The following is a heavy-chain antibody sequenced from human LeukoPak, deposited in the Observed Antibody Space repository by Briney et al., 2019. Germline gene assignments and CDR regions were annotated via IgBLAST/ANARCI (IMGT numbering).Heavy chain of an antibody. V-gene: IGHV3-30*01. D-gene: IGHD3-9*01. Sequence: GGSLRLSCAASGFTFSSYAMHWVRPAPGKGLAWVAVISYDGSNKYSADSVKGRFTISRDNSKNTLYLQMNSLRAEDTAVYYCARVHLRYFDWLSPAYYMDVWGKGTTVTVSS. J-gene: IGHJ6*03. CDR3: ARVHLRYFDWLSPAYYMDV. CDR2: ISYDGSNK. CDR1: GFTFSSYA.